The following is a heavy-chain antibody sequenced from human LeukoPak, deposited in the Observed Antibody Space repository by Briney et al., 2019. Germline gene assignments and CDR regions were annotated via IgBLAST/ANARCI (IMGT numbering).Heavy chain of an antibody. Sequence: GRSLRLSCGASGFTFRSYVMHWVRQAPGKGLEWVAVISYDGSNKYYADSAKGRFTISRDNSKNTLYLQMNSLRSEDTALYYCARDATGDGDLESWGQGTLVTVSP. CDR1: GFTFRSYV. J-gene: IGHJ1*01. CDR3: ARDATGDGDLES. D-gene: IGHD4-17*01. CDR2: ISYDGSNK. V-gene: IGHV3-30*04.